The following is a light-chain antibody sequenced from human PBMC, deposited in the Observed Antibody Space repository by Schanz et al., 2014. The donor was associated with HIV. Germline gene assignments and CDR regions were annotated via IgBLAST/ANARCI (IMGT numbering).Light chain of an antibody. J-gene: IGLJ3*02. CDR1: SSDVGGYDY. CDR3: QSYDNNLGGSGV. CDR2: EVS. V-gene: IGLV2-8*01. Sequence: QSALTQPPSASGSPGQSVTISCTGTSSDVGGYDYVSWYQQHPGKAPKLMLYEVSERPSGVPDRFSGSKSGTSASLAITGLQAEDEADYYCQSYDNNLGGSGVFGGGTKLTVL.